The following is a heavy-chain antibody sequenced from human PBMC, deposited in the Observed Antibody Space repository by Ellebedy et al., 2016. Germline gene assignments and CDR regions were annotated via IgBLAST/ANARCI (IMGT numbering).Heavy chain of an antibody. CDR1: GFTFSSYA. V-gene: IGHV3-30-3*01. D-gene: IGHD6-19*01. CDR3: ARGERQWLVQQPDY. CDR2: ISYDGSNK. Sequence: GESLKISCAASGFTFSSYAMHWVRQAPGKGLEWVAVISYDGSNKYYADSVKGRFTISRDNSKNTLYLQMNSLRAEDTAVYYCARGERQWLVQQPDYWGQGTLVTVSS. J-gene: IGHJ4*02.